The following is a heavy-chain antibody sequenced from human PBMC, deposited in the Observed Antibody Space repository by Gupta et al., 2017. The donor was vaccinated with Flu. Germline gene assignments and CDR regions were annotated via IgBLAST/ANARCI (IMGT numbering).Heavy chain of an antibody. CDR3: ARDTKSYYYGSGSFYY. CDR2: IYYTGGST. D-gene: IGHD3-10*01. J-gene: IGHJ4*02. Sequence: QVQLQESGPGLVKPSETLSLTCGVSGYSISSGYYWAWIRQSPGKGLEWIGSIYYTGGSTYYNPSLKSRVTISRDTSKNQFSLIVRSVTAADTAVYYCARDTKSYYYGSGSFYYWGQGALVTVSS. V-gene: IGHV4-38-2*02. CDR1: GYSISSGYY.